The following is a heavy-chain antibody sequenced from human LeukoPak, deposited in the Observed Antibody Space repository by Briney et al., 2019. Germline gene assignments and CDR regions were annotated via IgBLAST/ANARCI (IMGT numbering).Heavy chain of an antibody. Sequence: GESLKISCNGSGYSFTSYWIGWVRQMPGKGLEWMGIIYSGDSDTRYSPSFQGQVTISADKSISTAYLQWSSLKASDTAMYYCARRPAGPQHPFDYWGQGTLVTVSS. CDR3: ARRPAGPQHPFDY. CDR1: GYSFTSYW. CDR2: IYSGDSDT. J-gene: IGHJ4*02. V-gene: IGHV5-51*01.